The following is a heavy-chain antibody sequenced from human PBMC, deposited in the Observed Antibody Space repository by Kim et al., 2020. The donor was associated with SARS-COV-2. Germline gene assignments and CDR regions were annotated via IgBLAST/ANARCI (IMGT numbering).Heavy chain of an antibody. CDR1: GFGFSNNA. V-gene: IGHV3-23*01. Sequence: GGSLRLSCATSGFGFSNNAMGWVRQAPGKGLEWVSSISGTGLDMYYADSVRGRFTISRDIVTSTLYLQMNSLRAEDTALYYCVKDSWDYNGMDVWGQGTT. CDR3: VKDSWDYNGMDV. CDR2: ISGTGLDM. J-gene: IGHJ6*02. D-gene: IGHD2-15*01.